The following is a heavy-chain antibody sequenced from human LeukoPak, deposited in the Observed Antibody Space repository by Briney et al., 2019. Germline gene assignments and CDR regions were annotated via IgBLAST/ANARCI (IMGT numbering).Heavy chain of an antibody. CDR1: GNSISSGDNY. D-gene: IGHD6-19*01. CDR3: ARAEGAMAGNGFDY. V-gene: IGHV4-61*02. Sequence: SETLSLTCTVSGNSISSGDNYWSWIRQPAGKGLEWIGRIYTSGSTNYNPSLKSRVTISGDTSKNQFSLRLSSVTAADTAVYYCARAEGAMAGNGFDYWGQGTLVTVSS. J-gene: IGHJ4*02. CDR2: IYTSGST.